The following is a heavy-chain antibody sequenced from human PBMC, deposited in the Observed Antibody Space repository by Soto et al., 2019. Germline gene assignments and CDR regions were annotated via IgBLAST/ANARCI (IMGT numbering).Heavy chain of an antibody. CDR3: TRDDGHCSGGRCYGVPMDG. J-gene: IGHJ6*03. CDR1: GFTVSSKY. CDR2: IQSGGNT. V-gene: IGHV3-66*01. D-gene: IGHD2-15*01. Sequence: EVQLVESGGGLVQPGGSLRLSCAASGFTVSSKYMSWVRQAPGKGLEWVSLIQSGGNTYYAGSVKGRFTIARDNYENKVFRQMNSLSVEDTSLYYCTRDDGHCSGGRCYGVPMDGWGKGTTVTVSS.